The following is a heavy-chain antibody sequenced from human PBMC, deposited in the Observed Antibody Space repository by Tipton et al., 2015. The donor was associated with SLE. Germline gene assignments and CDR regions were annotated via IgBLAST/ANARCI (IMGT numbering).Heavy chain of an antibody. D-gene: IGHD3-10*01. CDR1: GFIFSSYE. CDR2: ISSSGSTI. CDR3: ARAPMYGSSDALDI. J-gene: IGHJ3*02. Sequence: SLRLSCAASGFIFSSYEMNWVRQAPGKGLEWVSYISSSGSTIYYADSVKGRFTITRDNAKKSLFLQMNSLRGEDTAVYFCARAPMYGSSDALDIWGQGTMVTVSS. V-gene: IGHV3-48*03.